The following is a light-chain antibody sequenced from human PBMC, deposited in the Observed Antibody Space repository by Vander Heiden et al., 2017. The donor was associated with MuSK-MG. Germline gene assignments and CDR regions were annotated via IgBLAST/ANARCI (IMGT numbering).Light chain of an antibody. J-gene: IGKJ5*01. CDR3: QQDHNWPIT. CDR2: GAS. V-gene: IGKV3-15*01. Sequence: EIVMTQSPATLSVSPGERATLSCRASQSVSSNLAWYQQTPGQAPRLLFYGASTRATGIPARFSGSGSGTEFTLTISSLQSEDFAVYYCQQDHNWPITFGQGTRLXIK. CDR1: QSVSSN.